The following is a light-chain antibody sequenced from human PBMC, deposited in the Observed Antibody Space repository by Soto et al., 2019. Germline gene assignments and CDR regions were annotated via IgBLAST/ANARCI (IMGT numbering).Light chain of an antibody. CDR1: ISNIGSNP. V-gene: IGLV1-47*01. Sequence: QSVLTQPPSASGTPGQRVTISCSGGISNIGSNPVYWHQHLPGTAPKRLVXXXXXXXSGXXDRFSDSKSGTSAFLAISGLRSEDEADYYCAAWDDRLSAYVFGTGTKVTVL. J-gene: IGLJ1*01. CDR3: AAWDDRLSAYV. CDR2: XXX.